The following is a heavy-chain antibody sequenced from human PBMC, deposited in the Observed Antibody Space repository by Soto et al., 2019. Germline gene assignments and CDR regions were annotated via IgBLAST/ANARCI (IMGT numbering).Heavy chain of an antibody. Sequence: QGQLQQSGPGLVKPSQTLSLTCAISGDSVSSDITSWNWIRQSPSRGLEWLGRTYYRSKWFHDYAASVKSRITINPATSKNQFSLELNSMTPEDTAVYYWARGNAVDVCGQGTVVTVSS. V-gene: IGHV6-1*01. CDR2: TYYRSKWFH. D-gene: IGHD3-10*01. CDR3: ARGNAVDV. J-gene: IGHJ3*01. CDR1: GDSVSSDITS.